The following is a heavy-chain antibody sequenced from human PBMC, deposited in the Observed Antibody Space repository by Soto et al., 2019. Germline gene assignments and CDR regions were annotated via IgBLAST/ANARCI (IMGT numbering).Heavy chain of an antibody. CDR1: QLTFSNSW. J-gene: IGHJ5*01. CDR2: MNQDGSEK. D-gene: IGHD3-10*01. V-gene: IGHV3-7*03. Sequence: PGGSLRLSCTVSQLTFSNSWMSWVRQTPGKGLEWVANMNQDGSEKYYVDSVKGRFTISRDNAKKSLHLQMNSLRVEDTAVYYCVRSFLGRGEVDWPDPGGQGTLVTVSS. CDR3: VRSFLGRGEVDWPDP.